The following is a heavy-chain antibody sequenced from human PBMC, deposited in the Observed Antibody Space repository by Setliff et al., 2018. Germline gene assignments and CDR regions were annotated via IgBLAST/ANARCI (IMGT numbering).Heavy chain of an antibody. CDR2: THTSGRT. J-gene: IGHJ5*02. D-gene: IGHD3-3*01. Sequence: SETLSLTCIVSGESIDSVATGNHYWNWIRQPAGKGLEWIGHTHTSGRTNYNPSLKSRVTISVDTSKNQFSLDLSSVTAEDTAVYYCARRVAIFGVVLLNWFDPWGQGTLVTVSS. CDR3: ARRVAIFGVVLLNWFDP. V-gene: IGHV4-61*09. CDR1: GESIDSVATGNHY.